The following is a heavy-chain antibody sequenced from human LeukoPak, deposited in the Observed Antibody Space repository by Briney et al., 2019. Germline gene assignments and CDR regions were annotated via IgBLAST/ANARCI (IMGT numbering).Heavy chain of an antibody. V-gene: IGHV1-2*02. CDR1: GYTFTGYY. D-gene: IGHD3-22*01. Sequence: ASVKVSCKASGYTFTGYYMHWVRQAPGQGLEWMGWINPNSGGTNYAQKFQGRVTMTRDTSISTAYMELSRLRSDDTAVYYCARDEYYYDSSGYYGDYWGQGTLVTVSS. CDR3: ARDEYYYDSSGYYGDY. J-gene: IGHJ4*02. CDR2: INPNSGGT.